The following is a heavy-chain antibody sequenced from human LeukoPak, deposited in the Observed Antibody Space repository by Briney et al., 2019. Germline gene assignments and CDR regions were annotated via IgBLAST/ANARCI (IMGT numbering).Heavy chain of an antibody. CDR2: ISYDGSNK. CDR3: ARELYYYDSSGYYPLDY. CDR1: GFTFSSYA. D-gene: IGHD3-22*01. V-gene: IGHV3-30-3*01. Sequence: PGGSLRLSCAASGFTFSSYAMHWVRQAPGKGLEWVAVISYDGSNKYYADSVKGRFTISRDNSKNTLYLQMNSLRSDDTAVYYCARELYYYDSSGYYPLDYWGQGTLVTVSS. J-gene: IGHJ4*02.